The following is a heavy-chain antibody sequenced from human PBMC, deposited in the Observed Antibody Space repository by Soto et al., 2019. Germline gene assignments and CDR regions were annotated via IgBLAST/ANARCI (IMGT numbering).Heavy chain of an antibody. J-gene: IGHJ4*02. CDR2: IYHSGST. CDR1: GDSISSYY. Sequence: QVQLQESGPGLVKPSETLSLTCTVSGDSISSYYWSWIRQPPGKGLEWIGNIYHSGSTNYSPSLNSPVTISVDTSKNQFSLNLTSVTAADTAVYSCARHYCRGGSCYLDYWGQGTLVTVSS. CDR3: ARHYCRGGSCYLDY. D-gene: IGHD2-15*01. V-gene: IGHV4-59*08.